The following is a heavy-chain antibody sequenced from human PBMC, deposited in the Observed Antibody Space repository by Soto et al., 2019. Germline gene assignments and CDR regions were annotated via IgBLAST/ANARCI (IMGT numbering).Heavy chain of an antibody. CDR3: AKEGYYCSGGSCYSGPYFDY. CDR1: GFTFNTYA. D-gene: IGHD2-15*01. J-gene: IGHJ4*02. CDR2: ISGSGNT. Sequence: GGSLRLSCAASGFTFNTYAMTWVRQAPGKGLEWVSGISGSGNTYYADSVKGRFTISRDNSKIALFLQMNSLRAEDTAVYYCAKEGYYCSGGSCYSGPYFDYWGQGALVTVSS. V-gene: IGHV3-23*01.